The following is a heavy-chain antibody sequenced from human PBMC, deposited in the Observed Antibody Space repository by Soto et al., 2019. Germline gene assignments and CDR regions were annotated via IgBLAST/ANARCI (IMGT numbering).Heavy chain of an antibody. D-gene: IGHD3-10*01. CDR2: IWYDGSNK. Sequence: QVQLVESGGGVVQPGRSLRLSCAASGFTFSSYGMHWVRQAPGKGLEWVAVIWYDGSNKYYADSVKGRFTISRDNSKNKLDPQINTRRSDDTSVYYYARERNSYYAAVSYSESIDYWGQGTLVTVSS. CDR3: ARERNSYYAAVSYSESIDY. J-gene: IGHJ4*02. CDR1: GFTFSSYG. V-gene: IGHV3-33*01.